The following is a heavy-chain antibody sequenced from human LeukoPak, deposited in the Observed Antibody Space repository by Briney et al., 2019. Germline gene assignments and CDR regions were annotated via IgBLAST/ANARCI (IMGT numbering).Heavy chain of an antibody. Sequence: PSETLSLTCSVYGGSFSSYYWSWIRQSPGKGLEWIGEISHRGRTNYNPSLKSRVTISIDTSKNQFSLRLNSVTAADTAVYYCARERANSRGCFDYWGQGTLATVSS. CDR1: GGSFSSYY. D-gene: IGHD6-13*01. CDR3: ARERANSRGCFDY. J-gene: IGHJ4*02. CDR2: ISHRGRT. V-gene: IGHV4-34*01.